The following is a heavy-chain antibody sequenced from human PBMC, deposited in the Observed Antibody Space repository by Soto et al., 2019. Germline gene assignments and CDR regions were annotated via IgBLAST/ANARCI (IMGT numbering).Heavy chain of an antibody. D-gene: IGHD6-19*01. Sequence: QVQLVESGGGVVQPGRSLRLSCAASGFTFSSYGMHWVRQAPGTGLEWVAVIWYDGSNKYYADSVKGRFTISRDNSKNTLYLQMNSLRAEDTAVYYCARVPGYSSGWYWYFDLWGRGTLVTVSS. J-gene: IGHJ2*01. CDR1: GFTFSSYG. V-gene: IGHV3-33*01. CDR3: ARVPGYSSGWYWYFDL. CDR2: IWYDGSNK.